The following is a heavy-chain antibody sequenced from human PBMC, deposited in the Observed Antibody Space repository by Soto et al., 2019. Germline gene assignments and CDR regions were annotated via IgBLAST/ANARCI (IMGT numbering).Heavy chain of an antibody. CDR2: ISSSGTSI. V-gene: IGHV3-11*01. D-gene: IGHD6-19*01. J-gene: IGHJ5*02. Sequence: QVQLVESGGGLVTPGGSLRLSCAASGFTFSDYYMNWIRQAPGKGLEWVSYISSSGTSIYYADSVKGRFTISRDNAKNSLYLQTNGLSAGHAAVYFCASETAVARKPEDPWGQGTLVTVSS. CDR3: ASETAVARKPEDP. CDR1: GFTFSDYY.